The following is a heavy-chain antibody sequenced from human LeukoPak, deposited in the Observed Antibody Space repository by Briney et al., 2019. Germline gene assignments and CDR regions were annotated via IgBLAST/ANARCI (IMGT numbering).Heavy chain of an antibody. D-gene: IGHD5-24*01. CDR2: ISWNSGSI. CDR1: GFTFDDYA. J-gene: IGHJ3*02. Sequence: QPGRSLRLSCAASGFTFDDYAMHWVRQAPGKGLEWVSGISWNSGSIGYADSVKGRFTISRDNAKNSLYLQMNSLRAEDTAVYYCARPRRDGYNWEAFDIWGQGTMVTVSS. V-gene: IGHV3-9*01. CDR3: ARPRRDGYNWEAFDI.